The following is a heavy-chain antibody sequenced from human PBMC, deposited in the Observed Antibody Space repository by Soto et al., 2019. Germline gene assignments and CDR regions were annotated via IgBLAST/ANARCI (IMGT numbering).Heavy chain of an antibody. CDR2: TYYRSKWYN. V-gene: IGHV6-1*01. J-gene: IGHJ6*02. CDR1: GDSVSSNSAA. D-gene: IGHD1-7*01. CDR3: ARDRGITGTTTYYYGMDV. Sequence: SQTLSLTCAISGDSVSSNSAAWNWIRQSPSRGLEWLGRTYYRSKWYNDYAVSVKSRITINPDTSKNQFSLQLNSVTPEDTAVYYCARDRGITGTTTYYYGMDVWGQGTTVTVSS.